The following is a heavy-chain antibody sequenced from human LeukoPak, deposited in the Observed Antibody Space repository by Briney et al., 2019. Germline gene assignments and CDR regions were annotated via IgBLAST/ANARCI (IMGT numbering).Heavy chain of an antibody. CDR1: GFTFSSYA. D-gene: IGHD1-26*01. J-gene: IGHJ1*01. V-gene: IGHV3-23*01. CDR2: ISGSGGST. CDR3: AKDLVDDSGSYFQH. Sequence: GGSLRLSCAASGFTFSSYAMSWVHQAPGKGLEWVSAISGSGGSTYYADSVKGRFTISRDNSKNTLYLQMNSLRAEDTAVYYCAKDLVDDSGSYFQHWGQGTLVTVSS.